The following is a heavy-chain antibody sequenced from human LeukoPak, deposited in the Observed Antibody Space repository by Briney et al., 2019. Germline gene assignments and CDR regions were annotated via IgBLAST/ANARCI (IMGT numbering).Heavy chain of an antibody. J-gene: IGHJ6*03. CDR1: GGTFSNYA. Sequence: SVKVSCKTSGGTFSNYAITWVRQAPGQGLEWMGGIIPIFGTTNHAQKFQGRVTITADDSTSTAYMELSSLRSEDTAVYYCARDPHSSSSSYYYYYYMDVWGKGTTVTVSS. CDR2: IIPIFGTT. V-gene: IGHV1-69*01. CDR3: ARDPHSSSSSYYYYYYMDV. D-gene: IGHD6-6*01.